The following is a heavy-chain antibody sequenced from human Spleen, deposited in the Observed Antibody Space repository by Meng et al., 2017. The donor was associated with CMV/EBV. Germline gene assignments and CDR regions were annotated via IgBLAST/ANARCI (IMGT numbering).Heavy chain of an antibody. CDR3: ARALRHNWFDP. Sequence: QVSLQECGPGLVNPSKPLSLTCTVSGGSISSGDYYWSWIRQPPGKGLEWIGYIYYSGSTYYNPSLKSRVTISVDTSKNQFSLKLSSVTAADTAVYYCARALRHNWFDPWGQGTLVTVSS. CDR2: IYYSGST. V-gene: IGHV4-30-4*08. J-gene: IGHJ5*02. CDR1: GGSISSGDYY.